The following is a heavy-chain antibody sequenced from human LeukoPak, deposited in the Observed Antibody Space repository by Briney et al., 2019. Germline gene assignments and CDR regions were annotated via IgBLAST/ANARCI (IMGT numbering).Heavy chain of an antibody. D-gene: IGHD4-23*01. J-gene: IGHJ4*02. Sequence: GGSLRLSCAASGFTFSNYAMSWVRQASGKGLEWVSAIRGRGGDTFYADSVKGRFTISRDNSRDTLYLQMNSLRAEDTAVYYCARYEYGGIDYWGQGTLVTVSS. V-gene: IGHV3-23*01. CDR1: GFTFSNYA. CDR2: IRGRGGDT. CDR3: ARYEYGGIDY.